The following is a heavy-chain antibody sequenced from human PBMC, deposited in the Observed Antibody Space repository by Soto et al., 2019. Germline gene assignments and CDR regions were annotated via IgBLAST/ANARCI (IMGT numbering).Heavy chain of an antibody. Sequence: VRLSCAASGFTFSSYWMDWVRQAPGKGLEWVANINQDGSEKHYVDSVKGRFTISRDNAKNSLYLQMSSLTAEDSALYYCSPSLDYWGQGTLVTVSS. CDR1: GFTFSSYW. CDR2: INQDGSEK. CDR3: SPSLDY. V-gene: IGHV3-7*01. J-gene: IGHJ4*02.